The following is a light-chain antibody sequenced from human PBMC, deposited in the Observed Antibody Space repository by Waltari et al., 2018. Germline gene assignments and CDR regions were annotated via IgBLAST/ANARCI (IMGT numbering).Light chain of an antibody. J-gene: IGKJ3*01. CDR3: QQYFDTPS. Sequence: DIVMTQSPDSLAVSLGERATIKCKSGQSLLYRANNKNYLAWYQQKPGHPPKRLIYWASARDSGVPDRFSGSGSGTDFTLTISSLQAADVAVYYCQQYFDTPSFGPGTKVEIK. CDR2: WAS. V-gene: IGKV4-1*01. CDR1: QSLLYRANNKNY.